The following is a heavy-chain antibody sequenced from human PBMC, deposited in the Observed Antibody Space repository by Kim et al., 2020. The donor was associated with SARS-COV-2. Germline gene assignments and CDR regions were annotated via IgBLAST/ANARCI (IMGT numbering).Heavy chain of an antibody. J-gene: IGHJ3*02. V-gene: IGHV3-15*05. Sequence: YAEPVQGRFSISRDDSGNTLYLQMNSLTTEDTAVYYCTTEGYSYGHHSLHMWGQGTMVTVSS. D-gene: IGHD5-18*01. CDR3: TTEGYSYGHHSLHM.